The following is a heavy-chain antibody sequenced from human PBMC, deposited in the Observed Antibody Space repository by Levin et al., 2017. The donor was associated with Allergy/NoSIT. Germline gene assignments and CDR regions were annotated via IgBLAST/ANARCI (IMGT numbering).Heavy chain of an antibody. CDR2: IYYSGST. J-gene: IGHJ3*02. CDR1: GGSISSGDYY. D-gene: IGHD3-16*01. CDR3: ARRGGMPDAFDI. Sequence: SETLSLTCTVSGGSISSGDYYWSWIRQPPGKGLEWIGYIYYSGSTYYNPSLKSRVTISVDTSKNQFSLKLSSVTAADTAVYYCARRGGMPDAFDIWGQGTMVTVSS. V-gene: IGHV4-30-4*01.